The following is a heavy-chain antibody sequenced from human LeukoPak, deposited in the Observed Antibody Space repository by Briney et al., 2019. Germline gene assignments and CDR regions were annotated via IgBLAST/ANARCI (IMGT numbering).Heavy chain of an antibody. CDR2: IYHSGST. Sequence: SETLSLTCTVSGGSISSGDYYWSWIRRPPGKGLEWIGYIYHSGSTYYNPSLKSRVTISVDTSKNQFSLKLSSVTAADTAVYYCARESASSGDDILTGYLDWGQGTLVTVSS. D-gene: IGHD3-9*01. J-gene: IGHJ4*02. V-gene: IGHV4-30-4*01. CDR3: ARESASSGDDILTGYLD. CDR1: GGSISSGDYY.